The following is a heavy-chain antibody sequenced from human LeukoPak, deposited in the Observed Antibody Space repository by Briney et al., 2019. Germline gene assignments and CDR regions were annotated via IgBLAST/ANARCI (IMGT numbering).Heavy chain of an antibody. J-gene: IGHJ4*02. CDR2: ISSSGSTI. D-gene: IGHD3-10*01. Sequence: GGSLRLSCAASGFTFSTYEMNWVRQAPGKGLEWVSYISSSGSTIYYADSVKGRFTISRDNAKNSLYLQMNSLRAEDAAVYYCARDYYYNSGRFDYWGQGTVVTVSS. CDR3: ARDYYYNSGRFDY. V-gene: IGHV3-48*03. CDR1: GFTFSTYE.